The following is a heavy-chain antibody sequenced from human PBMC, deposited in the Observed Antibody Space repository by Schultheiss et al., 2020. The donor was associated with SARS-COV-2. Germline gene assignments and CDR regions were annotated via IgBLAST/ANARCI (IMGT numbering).Heavy chain of an antibody. CDR1: GFTFSSYG. V-gene: IGHV3-30*03. CDR3: ARGVAYYDSSGYSS. Sequence: GGSLRLSCAASGFTFSSYGMHWVRQSPGKGLEWVAVISYDGSNKYYADSVKGRFTISRDNSKNTLYLQVNSLRAEDTAVYYCARGVAYYDSSGYSSWGQGTLVTVSS. D-gene: IGHD3-22*01. CDR2: ISYDGSNK. J-gene: IGHJ5*02.